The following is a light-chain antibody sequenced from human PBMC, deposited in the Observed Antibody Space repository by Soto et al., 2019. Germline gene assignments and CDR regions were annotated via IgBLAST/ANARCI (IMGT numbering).Light chain of an antibody. J-gene: IGKJ3*01. CDR2: DAS. Sequence: EIVLTQSPATLSLSPGERATLSCRASQSVSSYLAGYQQKPGQAPRLLIYDASNRATGIPARFSGSGSGTDFTLTISSLEPEAFEVYYCQQRSNWLFTFGPGTKVDIK. V-gene: IGKV3-11*01. CDR1: QSVSSY. CDR3: QQRSNWLFT.